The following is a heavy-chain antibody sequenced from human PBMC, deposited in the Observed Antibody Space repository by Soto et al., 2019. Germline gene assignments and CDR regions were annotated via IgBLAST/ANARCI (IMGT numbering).Heavy chain of an antibody. D-gene: IGHD3-3*01. CDR1: GFTFSSYA. J-gene: IGHJ6*02. Sequence: QVQLVESGGGVVQPGRSLRLSCAASGFTFSSYAMHWVRQAPGKGLEWVAVISYDGSNKYYADSVKGRFTISRDNSKNTLYLQMNSLRAEDTAVYYCASPRGGLGDYDLWGSNYGMDVWGQGTTVTVSS. CDR3: ASPRGGLGDYDLWGSNYGMDV. CDR2: ISYDGSNK. V-gene: IGHV3-30-3*01.